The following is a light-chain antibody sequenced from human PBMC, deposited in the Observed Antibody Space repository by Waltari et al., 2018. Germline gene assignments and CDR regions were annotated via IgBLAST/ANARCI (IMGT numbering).Light chain of an antibody. CDR2: DAS. CDR1: QRVSSY. J-gene: IGKJ4*01. Sequence: EIVLTQSPATLSLSPGERATLTRRASQRVSSYLAWYQQNPGQAPRLLIYDASNRATGIPSRFSGIGSETDFTLTISSLGPEYFAVYYCQQRSNWPLLTFGGGTKVEIK. CDR3: QQRSNWPLLT. V-gene: IGKV3-11*01.